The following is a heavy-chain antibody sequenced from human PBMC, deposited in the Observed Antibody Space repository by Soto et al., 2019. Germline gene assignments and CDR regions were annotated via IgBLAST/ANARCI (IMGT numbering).Heavy chain of an antibody. CDR2: ISYDGSNK. CDR3: AKSRGSSSWYQPFFAYYYYGMDV. CDR1: GFTFSSYG. J-gene: IGHJ6*02. D-gene: IGHD6-13*01. Sequence: PGGSLRLSCAASGFTFSSYGMHWVRQAPGKGLEWVAVISYDGSNKYYADSVKGRLTISRDNSKNTLYLQMNSLRAEDTAVYYCAKSRGSSSWYQPFFAYYYYGMDVWGQGTTVTVSS. V-gene: IGHV3-30*18.